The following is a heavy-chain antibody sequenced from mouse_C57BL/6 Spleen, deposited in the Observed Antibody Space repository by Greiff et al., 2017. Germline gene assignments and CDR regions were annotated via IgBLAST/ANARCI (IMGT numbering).Heavy chain of an antibody. CDR2: ISSGGSYT. CDR3: ADLSRF. J-gene: IGHJ4*01. D-gene: IGHD2-3*01. CDR1: GFTFSSYG. Sequence: EVQLVESGGDLVKPGGSLKLSCAASGFTFSSYGMSWVRQTPDKRLEWVATISSGGSYTYYPDSVKGRFTISRDNAKNTLYLQMSSLKSEDTAMYYCADLSRFWGQGTSVTVSS. V-gene: IGHV5-6*01.